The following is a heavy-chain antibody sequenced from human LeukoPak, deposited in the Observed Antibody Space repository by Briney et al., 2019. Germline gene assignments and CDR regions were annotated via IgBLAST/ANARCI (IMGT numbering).Heavy chain of an antibody. V-gene: IGHV4-59*01. CDR3: ARTTMVRGTYYMDV. CDR2: IYSGGST. CDR1: GGSISSYY. D-gene: IGHD3-10*01. Sequence: SETLSLTCTVSGGSISSYYWSWIRQPPGKGLEWIGNIYSGGSTNYNPSLESRVTISVDTSKNQFSLKLSSVTAADTAVYYCARTTMVRGTYYMDVWGKGTTVTISS. J-gene: IGHJ6*03.